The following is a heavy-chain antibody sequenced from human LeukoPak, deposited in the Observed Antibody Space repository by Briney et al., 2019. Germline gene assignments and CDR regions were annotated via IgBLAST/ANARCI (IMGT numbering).Heavy chain of an antibody. D-gene: IGHD4-23*01. CDR1: RFAFNNYR. CDR2: IKQDGSAK. J-gene: IGHJ3*02. Sequence: GGSLRLSCAASRFAFNNYRMNWVRQAPGKGLEWVANIKQDGSAKYYVDSVRGRFTISRDNPKNSLYLQMNSLRAEDTAVYYCARDRWLGSSRAFDIWGQGTMVTVSS. V-gene: IGHV3-7*01. CDR3: ARDRWLGSSRAFDI.